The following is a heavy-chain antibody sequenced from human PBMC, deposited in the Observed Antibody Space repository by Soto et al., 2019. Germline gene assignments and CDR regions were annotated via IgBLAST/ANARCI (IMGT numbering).Heavy chain of an antibody. CDR3: EGVTWFRGLDV. D-gene: IGHD3-10*01. J-gene: IGHJ6*02. CDR1: GDSASTDSAA. Sequence: SQTLSLSSALSGDSASTDSAAWNWIRHSPSRGLEWVGRTYYKSGWNSDYAISVKSRMTINPDTSKSQFSLHLDSVTPEDTAVYFCEGVTWFRGLDVWGQGTQVTVSS. CDR2: TYYKSGWNS. V-gene: IGHV6-1*01.